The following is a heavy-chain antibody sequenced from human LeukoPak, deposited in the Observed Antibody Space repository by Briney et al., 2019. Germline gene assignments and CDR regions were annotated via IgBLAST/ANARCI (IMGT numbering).Heavy chain of an antibody. J-gene: IGHJ4*02. V-gene: IGHV4-34*01. CDR2: INHSGST. CDR3: ASLEYSSSEG. D-gene: IGHD6-6*01. Sequence: PSETLSLTCAVYGGSFSGYYWSWIRQPPGKGLEWIGEINHSGSTNYNPSLKSRVTISVDTSKNQFSLKLSSVTAADTAVYYCASLEYSSSEGRGQGTLVTVSS. CDR1: GGSFSGYY.